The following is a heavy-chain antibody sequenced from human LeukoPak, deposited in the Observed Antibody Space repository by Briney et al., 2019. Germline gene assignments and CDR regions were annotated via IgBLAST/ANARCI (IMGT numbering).Heavy chain of an antibody. Sequence: KPSETLSLTCTASGGSISSYYWSWIRQPAGKGLEWIGRIYTSGSTNYNPSLKSRVTMSVDTSKNQFSLKLSSVTAADTAVYYCARDLLGYCSSTSCYGTHNWFDPWGQGTLVTVSS. CDR1: GGSISSYY. D-gene: IGHD2-2*01. CDR2: IYTSGST. V-gene: IGHV4-4*07. J-gene: IGHJ5*02. CDR3: ARDLLGYCSSTSCYGTHNWFDP.